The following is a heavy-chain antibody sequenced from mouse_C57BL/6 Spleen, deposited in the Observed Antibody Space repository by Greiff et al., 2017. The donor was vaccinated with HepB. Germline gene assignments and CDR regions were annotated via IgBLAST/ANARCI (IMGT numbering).Heavy chain of an antibody. CDR2: IDPSDSET. J-gene: IGHJ4*01. D-gene: IGHD3-3*01. CDR1: GYTFTSYW. CDR3: ARKGRGDAIDY. V-gene: IGHV1-52*01. Sequence: VQLQQPGAELVRPGSSVKLSCKASGYTFTSYWMHWVKQRPIQGLEWIGNIDPSDSETHYNQKFKDKATLTVDKSSSTAYMQLSSLTSEDSAVYYCARKGRGDAIDYWGQGTSVTVSS.